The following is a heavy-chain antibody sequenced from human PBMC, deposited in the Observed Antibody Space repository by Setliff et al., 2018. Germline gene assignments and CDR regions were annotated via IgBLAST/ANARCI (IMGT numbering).Heavy chain of an antibody. CDR1: GGSFSGYY. D-gene: IGHD2-21*02. CDR2: INHSGST. CDR3: ARGGGNSVY. Sequence: TSETLSLTCAVYGGSFSGYYWSWIRQPPGKGLEWIGEINHSGSTNYNPSLKSRVTISIDTSKNQFSLKLSSVTAADTAVYYCARGGGNSVYWGQGTLVTVSS. J-gene: IGHJ4*02. V-gene: IGHV4-34*01.